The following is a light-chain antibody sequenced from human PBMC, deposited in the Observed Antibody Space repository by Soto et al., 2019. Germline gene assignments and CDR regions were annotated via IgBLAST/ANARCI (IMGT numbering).Light chain of an antibody. CDR3: RSYSSTSTSV. CDR1: ISDVGNYNF. CDR2: AVS. Sequence: QASRTQPASVSGSPGQSITIACTGTISDVGNYNFVSWYQQHPGKAPKLMIYAVSNRPSGVSIRFSGSKSGNTASLTISGLQAEDEADYYRRSYSSTSTSVFGAGTKVTVL. J-gene: IGLJ1*01. V-gene: IGLV2-14*01.